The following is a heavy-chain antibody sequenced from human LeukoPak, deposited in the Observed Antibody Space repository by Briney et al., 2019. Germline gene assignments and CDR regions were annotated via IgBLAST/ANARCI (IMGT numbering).Heavy chain of an antibody. CDR3: AGGKYYGSGTRPGYLGY. CDR1: HFSANNNN. Sequence: GGSLRLSRAAPHFSANNNNMDWVRQAPGKGLEWVLCIVKFGVKTYADSVQGRFTVSRDSSRNMVFLQMNSLRVEDTAVYYCAGGKYYGSGTRPGYLGYWGLGTMVTVSS. D-gene: IGHD3-10*01. CDR2: IVKFGVK. V-gene: IGHV3-53*01. J-gene: IGHJ4*02.